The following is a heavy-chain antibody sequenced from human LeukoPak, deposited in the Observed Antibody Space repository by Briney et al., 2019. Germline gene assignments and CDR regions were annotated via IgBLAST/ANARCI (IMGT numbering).Heavy chain of an antibody. CDR3: AKIRAGDYYYFYGMDI. CDR1: GFSFRSYA. CDR2: IAGGGGNI. J-gene: IGHJ6*02. D-gene: IGHD7-27*01. Sequence: GGSLRLSCAASGFSFRSYAMMWVRQAPGKGLEWVSAIAGGGGNIWYADSVKGRFTISRDNSKNTLYLQMNSLSADDTAVYFCAKIRAGDYYYFYGMDIWGQGTAATVSS. V-gene: IGHV3-23*01.